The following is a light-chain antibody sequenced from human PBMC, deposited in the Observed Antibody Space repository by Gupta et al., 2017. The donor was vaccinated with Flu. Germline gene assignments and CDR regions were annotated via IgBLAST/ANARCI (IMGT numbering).Light chain of an antibody. CDR3: QQDGSSPS. CDR2: GAS. CDR1: QSVSSSY. Sequence: EIVLTQSPGTLSLSPGERATLSCRASQSVSSSYLAWYQQKPGQAPRLLIDGASSRATGIPDRFSGSGSGTDFTLTISRLEPEDFAVYYCQQDGSSPSFGQGTKLEIK. J-gene: IGKJ2*03. V-gene: IGKV3-20*01.